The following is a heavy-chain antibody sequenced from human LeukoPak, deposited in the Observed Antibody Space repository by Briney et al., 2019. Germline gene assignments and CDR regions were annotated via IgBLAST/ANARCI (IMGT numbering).Heavy chain of an antibody. CDR1: GFTFSTYS. Sequence: PGRSLRLSCAASGFTFSTYSMHWVRQAPGKGLEWVANILYDGSHEFYADSVKGRFTISRDNAKNSLYLQMSSLRAEDTAVYYCARVPSWKGYMDVWGKGTTVTVSS. J-gene: IGHJ6*03. D-gene: IGHD1-1*01. V-gene: IGHV3-30*04. CDR2: ILYDGSHE. CDR3: ARVPSWKGYMDV.